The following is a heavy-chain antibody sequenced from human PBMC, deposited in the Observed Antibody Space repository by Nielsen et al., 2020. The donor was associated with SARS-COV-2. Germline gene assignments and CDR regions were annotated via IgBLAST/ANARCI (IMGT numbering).Heavy chain of an antibody. CDR2: IYYSGST. J-gene: IGHJ6*03. Sequence: SETLSLTCTVSGGSISSSSYYWGWIRQPPGKGLEWIGSIYYSGSTYYNPSLKSRVTISVDTSKNQFSLKLSSVTAADTAVYYCARHEYYYYYMDVWGKGTTVTVSS. CDR1: GGSISSSSYY. V-gene: IGHV4-39*01. CDR3: ARHEYYYYYMDV.